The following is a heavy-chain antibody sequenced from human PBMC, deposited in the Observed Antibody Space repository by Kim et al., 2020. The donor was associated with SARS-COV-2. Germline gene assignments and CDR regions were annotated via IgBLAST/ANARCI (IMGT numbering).Heavy chain of an antibody. J-gene: IGHJ4*02. V-gene: IGHV6-1*01. CDR2: TYYRYKWYN. Sequence: SQTLSLTCAISGDSVSRNSAACNWIRQSPSRGLEWLGSTYYRYKWYNDYAVSVKSRITINSDTSNNQFSLHLNSVTPEDTAVYYCARDLPGTRSFDYWGQGTPVTVSS. CDR1: GDSVSRNSAA. CDR3: ARDLPGTRSFDY. D-gene: IGHD1-1*01.